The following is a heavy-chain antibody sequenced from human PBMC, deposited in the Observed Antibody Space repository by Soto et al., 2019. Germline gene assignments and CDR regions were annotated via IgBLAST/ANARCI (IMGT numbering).Heavy chain of an antibody. V-gene: IGHV3-23*01. CDR3: AKRRGAGGHFVD. J-gene: IGHJ4*02. Sequence: EVELLESGGGLVQPEGSLRLSCAASGFTFSTYAMGWVRQAPGKGLEWVSVVSSGGGTHYADSVKGRFTVSSDNSKNPLSLQTNSLVAAGTAIYFCAKRRGAGGHFVDGGQGAGVTASS. D-gene: IGHD2-15*01. CDR2: VSSGGGT. CDR1: GFTFSTYA.